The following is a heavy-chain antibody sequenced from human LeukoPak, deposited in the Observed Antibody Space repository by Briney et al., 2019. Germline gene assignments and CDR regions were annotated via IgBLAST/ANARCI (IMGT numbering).Heavy chain of an antibody. CDR1: GFTFSSYW. CDR2: INSDGSST. V-gene: IGHV3-74*01. D-gene: IGHD3-10*01. Sequence: GGSLRLSCAASGFTFSSYWMHWVRQAPGKGLVWVSRINSDGSSTSYADSVKGRFTISRDNAKNTLYLQMNSLRAEDTAVYYCARGGEEVLWFGELLSSLTDYYYGMDVWGQGTTVTVSS. J-gene: IGHJ6*02. CDR3: ARGGEEVLWFGELLSSLTDYYYGMDV.